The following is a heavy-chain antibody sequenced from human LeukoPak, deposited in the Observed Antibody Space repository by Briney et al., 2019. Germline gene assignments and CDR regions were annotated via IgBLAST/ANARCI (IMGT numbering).Heavy chain of an antibody. CDR3: ARDSIWGSGTYGFDY. J-gene: IGHJ4*02. D-gene: IGHD1-26*01. CDR2: INVGNDNT. V-gene: IGHV1-3*01. Sequence: VASVKVSCKASGYTFTSYLIHWVRQAPGQRLEWMGWINVGNDNTKYSQNFQGRVTITRDTSASTAYMELSSLRSEDTAVYYRARDSIWGSGTYGFDYWGQGALVTVSS. CDR1: GYTFTSYL.